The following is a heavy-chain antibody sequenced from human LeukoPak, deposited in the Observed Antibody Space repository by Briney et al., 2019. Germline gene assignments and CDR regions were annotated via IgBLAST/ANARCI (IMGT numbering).Heavy chain of an antibody. CDR2: IIPIFGTA. CDR3: ARYSSSWQIQYYYYMDV. CDR1: GGTFSSYA. J-gene: IGHJ6*03. Sequence: ASVKVSCKASGGTFSSYAISWVRQAPGQGLEWMGGIIPIFGTANYAQKFQGRVTITTDESTSTAYMELSRLSSEDKEVYYCARYSSSWQIQYYYYMDVWGKGTTVTVSS. V-gene: IGHV1-69*05. D-gene: IGHD6-13*01.